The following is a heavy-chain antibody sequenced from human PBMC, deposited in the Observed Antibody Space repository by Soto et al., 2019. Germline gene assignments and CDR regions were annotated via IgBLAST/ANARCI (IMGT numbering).Heavy chain of an antibody. CDR1: GGTFSSYT. CDR2: IIPILGIA. V-gene: IGHV1-69*02. J-gene: IGHJ6*02. CDR3: ARTVWAGMDV. Sequence: QVQLVQSGAEVKKPGSSVKVSCKASGGTFSSYTISWVRQAPGQGLEWMGRIIPILGIANYAQKFQGRVTITADKSASTAYMELSSLGSEATAVYYCARTVWAGMDVWGQGTTVTVSS. D-gene: IGHD2-8*01.